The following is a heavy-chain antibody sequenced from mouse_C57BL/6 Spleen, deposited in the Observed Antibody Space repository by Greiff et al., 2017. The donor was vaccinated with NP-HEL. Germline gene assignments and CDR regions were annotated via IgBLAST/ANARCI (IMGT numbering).Heavy chain of an antibody. V-gene: IGHV1-15*01. D-gene: IGHD2-5*01. J-gene: IGHJ4*01. CDR1: GYTFTDYE. CDR2: IDPETGGT. Sequence: QVQLQQSGAELVRPGASVTLSCKASGYTFTDYEMHWVKQTPVHGLEWIGAIDPETGGTAYNQKFKGKAILTADKSSSTAYMELRSLTSEDSAVYYCTRYYYSNYDYAMDYWGQGTSVTVSS. CDR3: TRYYYSNYDYAMDY.